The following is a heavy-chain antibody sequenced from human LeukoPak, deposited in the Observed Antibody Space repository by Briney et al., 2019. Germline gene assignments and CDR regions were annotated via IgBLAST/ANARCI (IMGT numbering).Heavy chain of an antibody. Sequence: GGSLRLSCEASGFTFSDYRLHWVRQAPGKGPEWVSFISSSSRYISYADSVKGRFTISRDNAKNSLYLQMNSLRVEDTAVYYCVRLLAYNSGGEAFDHWGQGTLVTVSS. V-gene: IGHV3-21*01. J-gene: IGHJ4*02. CDR2: ISSSSRYI. D-gene: IGHD1-20*01. CDR3: VRLLAYNSGGEAFDH. CDR1: GFTFSDYR.